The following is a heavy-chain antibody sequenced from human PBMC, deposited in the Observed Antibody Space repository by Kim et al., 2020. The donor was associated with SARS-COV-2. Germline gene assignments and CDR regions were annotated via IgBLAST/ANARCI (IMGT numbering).Heavy chain of an antibody. J-gene: IGHJ4*02. Sequence: SETLSLTCTVSGGSISSGGYYWSWIRQHPGKGLEWIGYIYYSGSTYYNPSLKSRVTISVDTSKNQFSLKLSSVTAADTAVYYCARDRYYGDYPILDGWGQGTLVTVSS. CDR3: ARDRYYGDYPILDG. D-gene: IGHD4-17*01. CDR1: GGSISSGGYY. V-gene: IGHV4-31*03. CDR2: IYYSGST.